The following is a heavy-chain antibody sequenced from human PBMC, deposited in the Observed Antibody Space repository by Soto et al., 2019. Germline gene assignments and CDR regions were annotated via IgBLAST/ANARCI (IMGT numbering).Heavy chain of an antibody. V-gene: IGHV3-21*01. CDR1: GFTFSRYS. CDR3: ARESEDLTSNFDY. CDR2: ISSTTNYI. Sequence: VSLRRSCAASGFTFSRYSMNGVRQAPGKGLEWVSSISSTTNYIYYADSMKGRFTVSRDNAKNSVYLDMNSLSAEDTAVYYCARESEDLTSNFDYWGQGTLVTVSS. J-gene: IGHJ4*02.